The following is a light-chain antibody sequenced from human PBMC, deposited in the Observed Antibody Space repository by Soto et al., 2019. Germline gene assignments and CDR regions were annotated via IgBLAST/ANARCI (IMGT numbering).Light chain of an antibody. J-gene: IGLJ3*02. CDR1: SSNIGSNT. CDR3: AVWDDSLNGWV. CDR2: NNA. V-gene: IGLV1-44*01. Sequence: HSVLTQAPSASGTPGQRVTISCSGSSSNIGSNTVNWYQQLPGTAPKLLIYNNAQRPSGVPDRFSGSKSGTSASLAIGGLQSEDEADYYCAVWDDSLNGWVFGGGTQLTVL.